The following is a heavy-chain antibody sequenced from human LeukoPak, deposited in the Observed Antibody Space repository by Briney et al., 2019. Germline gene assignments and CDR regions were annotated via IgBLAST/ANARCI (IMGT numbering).Heavy chain of an antibody. J-gene: IGHJ4*02. CDR1: GGSISSYY. CDR3: ARDSGYYDSSGYYLGYFDY. Sequence: PSETLSLTCTVSGGSISSYYWSWIRQPPGKGLEWIGYIYYSGGTNYNPSLKSRVTISVDTSKNQFSLKLSSVTAADTAVYYCARDSGYYDSSGYYLGYFDYWGQGTLVTVSS. CDR2: IYYSGGT. V-gene: IGHV4-59*01. D-gene: IGHD3-22*01.